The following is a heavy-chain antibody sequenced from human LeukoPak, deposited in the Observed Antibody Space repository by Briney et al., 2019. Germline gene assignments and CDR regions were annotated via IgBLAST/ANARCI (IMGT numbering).Heavy chain of an antibody. V-gene: IGHV3-30*02. CDR1: GFTFSSYG. CDR2: IRYDGSNK. J-gene: IGHJ4*02. CDR3: AKDLPRKNYYDSSGDDY. Sequence: PGGSLRLSCAASGFTFSSYGMHWVRQAPGKGLEWVAFIRYDGSNKYYADSVKGRFTISRDNSKNTLYLQMNSLRAEDTAVYYCAKDLPRKNYYDSSGDDYWGQGTLVTVSS. D-gene: IGHD3-22*01.